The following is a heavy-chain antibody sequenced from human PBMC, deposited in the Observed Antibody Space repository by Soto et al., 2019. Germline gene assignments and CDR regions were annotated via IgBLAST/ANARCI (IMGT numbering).Heavy chain of an antibody. Sequence: QVQLVESGGGVVQPGRSLRLSSAASGFTCSSSAMHWVRQAPGKGLEWVAVISYDGSNKYYADSVKGRFTISRDNSKNTLYVQINSLRAGDVAVDYCASGMTTVTPIDYWGEGTLVTVFS. CDR3: ASGMTTVTPIDY. D-gene: IGHD4-17*01. J-gene: IGHJ4*02. CDR1: GFTCSSSA. CDR2: ISYDGSNK. V-gene: IGHV3-30-3*01.